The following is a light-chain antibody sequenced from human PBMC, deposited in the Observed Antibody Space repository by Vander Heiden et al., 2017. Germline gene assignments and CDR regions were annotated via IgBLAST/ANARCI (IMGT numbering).Light chain of an antibody. V-gene: IGKV4-1*01. CDR3: QLYDRTPPLT. J-gene: IGKJ4*01. CDR1: QSVLYSSNNKNY. CDR2: WAS. Sequence: DIVMTQSPDSLAVSLGERATINCKSSQSVLYSSNNKNYLAWYQQKPGQPPKLLIYWASTRESGVPDRFSGSGSGTDFTLTISSLQAEDVAVYYCQLYDRTPPLTFGGGTKVEIK.